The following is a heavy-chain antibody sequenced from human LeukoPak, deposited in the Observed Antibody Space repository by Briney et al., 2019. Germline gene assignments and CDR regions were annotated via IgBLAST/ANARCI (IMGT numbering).Heavy chain of an antibody. CDR1: GGSISSYY. CDR2: LSKSGNT. CDR3: ARARYVNSFYAFDI. Sequence: SETLSLTCTVSGGSISSYYWSWIQLPPGKGLEWIGYLSKSGNTNYSPSLKSRVTIFGDTSKNQFFLELSSVTAADTAVYYCARARYVNSFYAFDIWGQGTLVTVSS. D-gene: IGHD3-9*01. V-gene: IGHV4-59*01. J-gene: IGHJ3*02.